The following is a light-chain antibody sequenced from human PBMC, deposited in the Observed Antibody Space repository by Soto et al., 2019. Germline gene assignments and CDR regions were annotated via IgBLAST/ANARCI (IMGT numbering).Light chain of an antibody. CDR3: QHYNGYPYT. V-gene: IGKV1-5*01. CDR2: DAS. CDR1: QSIDNC. Sequence: DIQMTQSPSPLSASIGDRVTITCRASQSIDNCLAWYQQKPGKAPHLLIYDASRLETGVPSRFSGSGSGTEFTLTISSLQADDFATYFCQHYNGYPYTFGPGTKVEIK. J-gene: IGKJ2*01.